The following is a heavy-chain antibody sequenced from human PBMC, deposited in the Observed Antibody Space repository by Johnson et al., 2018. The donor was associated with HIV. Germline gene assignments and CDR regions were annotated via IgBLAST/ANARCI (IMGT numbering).Heavy chain of an antibody. CDR2: ISYDGTNE. J-gene: IGHJ3*01. V-gene: IGHV3-30*04. CDR1: GFTFSSYA. CDR3: ARVQIAARWSDALHF. D-gene: IGHD6-6*01. Sequence: QVQLVESGGGVVQPGRSLRLSCADSGFTFSSYAMHWVRQAPGKGLEWVAVISYDGTNEYYAESVKARFTISRDNSKNTLYLVMNRLRPEDTAVYYCARVQIAARWSDALHFWGQGTKVTVSS.